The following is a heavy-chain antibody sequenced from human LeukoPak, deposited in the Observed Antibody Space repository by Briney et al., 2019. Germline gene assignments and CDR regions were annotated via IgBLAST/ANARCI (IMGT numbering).Heavy chain of an antibody. Sequence: SVKVSCKASGGTFSSYAISWVRQAPGQGLEWMGGIIPIFGTANYAQKYQGRVTITADESTSTAYMELSSLRSEDTAVYYCAGINYYDSSGYYCDYWGQGTLVTVSS. V-gene: IGHV1-69*13. D-gene: IGHD3-22*01. CDR2: IIPIFGTA. J-gene: IGHJ4*02. CDR3: AGINYYDSSGYYCDY. CDR1: GGTFSSYA.